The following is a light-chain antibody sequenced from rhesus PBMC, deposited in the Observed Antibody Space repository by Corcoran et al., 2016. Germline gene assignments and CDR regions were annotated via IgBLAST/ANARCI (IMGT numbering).Light chain of an antibody. V-gene: IGKV1-25*01. CDR3: QHYYSTPFS. CDR1: RGITND. J-gene: IGKJ2*01. Sequence: DIQMTQSPSSLSASVGDRVTITCRASRGITNDLAWYQQTQGETPKLLIYEASTLQSGVPSRFSGSRSGTDFTLTINSLQSDDFATYVCQHYYSTPFSFGQGTKLEIK. CDR2: EAS.